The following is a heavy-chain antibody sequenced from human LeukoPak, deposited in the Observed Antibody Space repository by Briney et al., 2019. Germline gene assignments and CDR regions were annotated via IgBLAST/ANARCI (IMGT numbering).Heavy chain of an antibody. J-gene: IGHJ4*02. V-gene: IGHV1-46*01. D-gene: IGHD3-3*01. CDR3: ARDSYGFWTNYYFDY. Sequence: GRVTMTRDMSTSTVYMELSSLRSEDTAVYYCARDSYGFWTNYYFDYWGQGTLVTVSS.